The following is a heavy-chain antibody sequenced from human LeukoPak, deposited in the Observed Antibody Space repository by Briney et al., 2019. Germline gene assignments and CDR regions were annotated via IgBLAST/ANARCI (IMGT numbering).Heavy chain of an antibody. CDR2: INPNSGGT. D-gene: IGHD4-17*01. CDR3: ARWMATVTTPDY. CDR1: GYTFNGFY. V-gene: IGHV1-2*02. J-gene: IGHJ4*02. Sequence: ASVKVSCKASGYTFNGFYLHGVRQAPGQGLEWMGWINPNSGGTNYAQKFQGRVTMTRDTSISTAYMELSRLRSDDTAVYYCARWMATVTTPDYWGQGTLVTVSS.